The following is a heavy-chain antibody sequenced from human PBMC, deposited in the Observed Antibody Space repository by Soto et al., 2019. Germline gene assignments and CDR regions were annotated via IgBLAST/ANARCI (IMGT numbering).Heavy chain of an antibody. V-gene: IGHV3-53*02. CDR2: IYSGGNT. J-gene: IGHJ6*02. CDR3: ARDSSFGGMDV. CDR1: GFTVSSNY. Sequence: EVQLVETGGGLIQPGGSLRLSCAASGFTVSSNYMSWVRQAPGKGLEWVSVIYSGGNTYYADSVKGRFTISRDNSKNTLSLQMSSLRVEDTALYYCARDSSFGGMDVWGQGTTVTVSS. D-gene: IGHD3-3*02.